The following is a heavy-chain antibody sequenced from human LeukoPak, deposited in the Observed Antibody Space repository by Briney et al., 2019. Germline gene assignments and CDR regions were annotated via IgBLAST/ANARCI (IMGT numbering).Heavy chain of an antibody. CDR1: GFTFHDYA. CDR3: AKDEYSGFGSFDF. Sequence: PGTSLRLSCAASGFTFHDYAMHWVRQAPGKGLEWVSGVSWNSGSIGYADSVKGRFTISGDNAKNSLYLQMNSLRAEDTALYYCAKDEYSGFGSFDFWGQGTLVTVSS. D-gene: IGHD5-12*01. V-gene: IGHV3-9*01. J-gene: IGHJ4*02. CDR2: VSWNSGSI.